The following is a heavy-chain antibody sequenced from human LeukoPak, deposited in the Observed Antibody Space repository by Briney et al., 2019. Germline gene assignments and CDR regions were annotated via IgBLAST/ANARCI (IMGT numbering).Heavy chain of an antibody. CDR1: GFDLSTYG. J-gene: IGHJ5*02. CDR2: IAISSHTK. V-gene: IGHV3-48*03. CDR3: ARGDPHADL. Sequence: GGSLRLSCAASGFDLSTYGMNWVRQAPGKGLEWIEDIAISSHTKNYADSVNGRFTISKDNARTSLYLQMNSVGVEDTGVYYCARGDPHADLWGQGTLVTVSS.